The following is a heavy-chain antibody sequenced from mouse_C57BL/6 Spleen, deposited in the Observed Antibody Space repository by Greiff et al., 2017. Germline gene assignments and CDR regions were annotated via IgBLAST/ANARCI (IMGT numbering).Heavy chain of an antibody. CDR1: GYTFTDYE. V-gene: IGHV1-15*01. J-gene: IGHJ4*01. Sequence: QVQLKQSGAELVRPGASVTLSCKASGYTFTDYEMHWVKQTPVHGLEWIGAIDPETGGTAYNQKFKGKAILTADKSSSTAYMELRSLTSEDSAVYYCTRGPIKNAMDYWGQGTSVTVSS. CDR3: TRGPIKNAMDY. CDR2: IDPETGGT.